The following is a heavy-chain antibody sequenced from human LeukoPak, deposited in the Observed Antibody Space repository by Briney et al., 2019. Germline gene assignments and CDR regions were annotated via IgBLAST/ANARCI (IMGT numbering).Heavy chain of an antibody. CDR2: ISAYNGNT. J-gene: IGHJ6*02. V-gene: IGHV1-18*01. D-gene: IGHD3-22*01. CDR1: GYTFTSYS. CDR3: ARVPYYDSSGYYYLQRYYYYYGMDV. Sequence: ASVKVSCKASGYTFTSYSISWVRQAPGQGLEWMGWISAYNGNTNYAQKLQGRVTMTTDTSTSTAYMELRSLRSDDTAVYYCARVPYYDSSGYYYLQRYYYYYGMDVWGQGTTVTVSS.